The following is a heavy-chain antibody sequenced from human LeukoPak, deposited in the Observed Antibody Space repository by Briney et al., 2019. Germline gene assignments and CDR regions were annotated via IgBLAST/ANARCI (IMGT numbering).Heavy chain of an antibody. V-gene: IGHV1-24*01. D-gene: IGHD3-3*01. CDR3: GTRRHEGEWLLYYYGMDV. CDR2: FDHEDGET. J-gene: IGHJ6*02. Sequence: ASVKVSCKVSGYTLTELSMHWVRQAPGKGLEWMGGFDHEDGETIYAQKFQGRVTMTEDTSTDTAYMELSSLRSEDTAVYYCGTRRHEGEWLLYYYGMDVWGQGTTVTVSS. CDR1: GYTLTELS.